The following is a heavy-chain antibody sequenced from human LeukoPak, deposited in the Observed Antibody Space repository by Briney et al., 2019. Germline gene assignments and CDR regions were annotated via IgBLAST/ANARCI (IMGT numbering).Heavy chain of an antibody. Sequence: GGSLRLSCAASGFNVSNNYMSWVRQAPGKGLEWVSVIYRGGSTYYADSVKGRFTMSRDNSKNTVYLQMDSLRAEDTAVYYCARDRGAAAGNWGQGTLVTVSS. CDR1: GFNVSNNY. V-gene: IGHV3-53*01. D-gene: IGHD6-13*01. CDR3: ARDRGAAAGN. CDR2: IYRGGST. J-gene: IGHJ4*02.